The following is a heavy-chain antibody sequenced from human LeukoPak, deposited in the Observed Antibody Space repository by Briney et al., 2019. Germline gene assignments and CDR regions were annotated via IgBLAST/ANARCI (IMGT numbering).Heavy chain of an antibody. J-gene: IGHJ5*02. CDR1: GSTFSSYA. D-gene: IGHD3-3*01. CDR2: ISYDGSNK. CDR3: ARAGYDFWSGYYNNWFDP. V-gene: IGHV3-30-3*01. Sequence: GGSLRLSCAASGSTFSSYAMHWVRQAPGKGLEWVAVISYDGSNKYYADSVKGRFTISRDNSKNTLYLQMNSLRAEDTAVYYCARAGYDFWSGYYNNWFDPWGQGTLVTVSS.